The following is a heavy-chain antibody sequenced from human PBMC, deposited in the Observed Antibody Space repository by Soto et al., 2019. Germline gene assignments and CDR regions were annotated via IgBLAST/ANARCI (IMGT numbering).Heavy chain of an antibody. Sequence: QVQLVQSGAEVKKPGASVKVSCKASGYTFTSYDINWVRQATGQGLEWMGWMNPNSGNTGYAQKFQGRITMTRNTSISTAYMELSSLRSEDTAVYYCARAAAGYYYYYMDVWGKGTTVTVSS. D-gene: IGHD6-13*01. J-gene: IGHJ6*03. CDR3: ARAAAGYYYYYMDV. CDR2: MNPNSGNT. CDR1: GYTFTSYD. V-gene: IGHV1-8*01.